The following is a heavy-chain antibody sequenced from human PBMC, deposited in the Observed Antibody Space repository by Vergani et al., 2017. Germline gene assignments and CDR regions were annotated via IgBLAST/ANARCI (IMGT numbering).Heavy chain of an antibody. Sequence: VQLVESGGGLVQPGRSLRLSCAASGFTFSSYGMHWVRQAPGKGLEWVAVISYDGSNKYYADSVKGRFTISRDNSKNTLYLQMNSLRAEDTAVYYCARGGNDSDYWGQGTLVTVSS. J-gene: IGHJ4*02. V-gene: IGHV3-30*03. CDR1: GFTFSSYG. CDR3: ARGGNDSDY. CDR2: ISYDGSNK. D-gene: IGHD1-1*01.